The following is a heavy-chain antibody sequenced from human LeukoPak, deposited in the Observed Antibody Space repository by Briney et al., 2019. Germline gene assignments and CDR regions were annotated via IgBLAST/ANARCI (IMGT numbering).Heavy chain of an antibody. D-gene: IGHD1-26*01. CDR1: GGSISSSSYY. Sequence: PSETLSLTCTVSGGSISSSSYYWGWIRQPPGKGLEWIGSIYYSGSTYYNPSLKSRVTISVDTSKNQFSLKLSSVTAADTAVYYCARHLVGARSSAFDIWGQGTMVTVSS. V-gene: IGHV4-39*01. CDR3: ARHLVGARSSAFDI. CDR2: IYYSGST. J-gene: IGHJ3*02.